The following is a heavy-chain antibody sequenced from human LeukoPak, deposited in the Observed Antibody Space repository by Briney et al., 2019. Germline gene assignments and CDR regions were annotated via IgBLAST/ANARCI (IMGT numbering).Heavy chain of an antibody. CDR1: GGSISSGGYY. V-gene: IGHV4-31*03. D-gene: IGHD3-22*01. J-gene: IGHJ4*02. CDR3: ARDRVDSSGYYHFDY. CDR2: IYYSGST. Sequence: SETLSLTCTVSGGSISSGGYYWSWIRQHPGKSLEWIGYIYYSGSTYYNPSLKSRVTISVDTSKNQFSLKLSSVTAADTAVYYCARDRVDSSGYYHFDYWGQGTLVTVSS.